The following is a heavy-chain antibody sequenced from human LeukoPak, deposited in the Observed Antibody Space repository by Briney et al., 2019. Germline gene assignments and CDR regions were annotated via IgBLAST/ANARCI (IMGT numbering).Heavy chain of an antibody. CDR3: ARVLRVRGVIYGMDV. V-gene: IGHV4-34*01. J-gene: IGHJ6*02. CDR2: INHSGST. CDR1: GGSFSGYY. D-gene: IGHD3-10*01. Sequence: SETLSLTCAVYGGSFSGYYWSWIRQPPGKGLEWIGEINHSGSTNYNPSLKSRVTISVDTSKNQFSLKLSSVTAADTAEYYCARVLRVRGVIYGMDVWGQGTTVTVSS.